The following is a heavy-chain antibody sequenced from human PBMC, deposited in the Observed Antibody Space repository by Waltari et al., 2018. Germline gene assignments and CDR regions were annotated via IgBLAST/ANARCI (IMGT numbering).Heavy chain of an antibody. Sequence: EVQLVESGGGLVQFGGSLRLSCAASGFTFSSYYMHWVRQTPGKGLGWVSRMNGYETSTTYADSVKGRFTTSRDNARNTLHLQMNSLRVEDTAVYYCATGDSHAVDMWGQGTLVIVSS. CDR1: GFTFSSYY. D-gene: IGHD4-17*01. V-gene: IGHV3-74*01. J-gene: IGHJ3*02. CDR2: MNGYETST. CDR3: ATGDSHAVDM.